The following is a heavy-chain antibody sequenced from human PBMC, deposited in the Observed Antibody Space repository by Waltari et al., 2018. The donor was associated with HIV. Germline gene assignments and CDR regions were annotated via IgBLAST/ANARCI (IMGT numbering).Heavy chain of an antibody. CDR2: IRSLSYGGTS. J-gene: IGHJ1*01. D-gene: IGHD2-2*01. CDR3: VRDSLPKCAAGSCYRK. Sequence: EVRLEESGGGVVLPGRSLGLPCVTSGFNFEHYAVSGFRQSPGKAPEWVGVIRSLSYGGTSDYAASTKGRVIISRDDSQSVIYLDVTSLKTEDTGVYYCVRDSLPKCAAGSCYRKWGQGT. CDR1: GFNFEHYA. V-gene: IGHV3-49*03.